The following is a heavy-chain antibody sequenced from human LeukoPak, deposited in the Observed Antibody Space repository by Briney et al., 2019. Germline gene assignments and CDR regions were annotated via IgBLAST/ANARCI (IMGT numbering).Heavy chain of an antibody. V-gene: IGHV4-38-2*02. J-gene: IGHJ4*02. CDR2: IYHSGST. Sequence: PSETPSLTCAVSGYSISSGYYWGWIRQPPGKGLEWIGGIYHSGSTYYNPSLKSRVTISVDTSKNQFSLKLSSVTAADTAVYYCAREDGYSSGWGEYWGQGTLVTVSS. CDR3: AREDGYSSGWGEY. D-gene: IGHD6-19*01. CDR1: GYSISSGYY.